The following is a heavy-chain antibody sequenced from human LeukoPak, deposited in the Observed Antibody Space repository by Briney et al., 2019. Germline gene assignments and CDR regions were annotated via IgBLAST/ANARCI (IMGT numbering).Heavy chain of an antibody. CDR2: ISCDGSNK. J-gene: IGHJ4*02. D-gene: IGHD3-3*01. V-gene: IGHV3-30-3*01. CDR1: GFTFSSYA. Sequence: PGGSLRLSCAASGFTFSSYAMHWVRQAPGKGLEWVAVISCDGSNKYYADSVKSRFTISRDNSKNTLYLQMNSLRAEDTAAYYCARDSRGETYYDFWSGYTHFDYWGQGTLVTVSS. CDR3: ARDSRGETYYDFWSGYTHFDY.